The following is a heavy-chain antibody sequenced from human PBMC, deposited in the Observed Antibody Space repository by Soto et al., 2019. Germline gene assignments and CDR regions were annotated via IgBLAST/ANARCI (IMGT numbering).Heavy chain of an antibody. CDR1: GFAFTKAW. CDR2: IRSQIDGGTT. V-gene: IGHV3-15*01. Sequence: GGALRVSCAASGFAFTKAWMTWVRQAPGKALEWIGRIRSQIDGGTTDYAGPVKGRFTISRDDSKNTLYLQMKSLKLEDTAVYYCTTVAYGEYVSDYWGQGT. J-gene: IGHJ4*02. D-gene: IGHD4-17*01. CDR3: TTVAYGEYVSDY.